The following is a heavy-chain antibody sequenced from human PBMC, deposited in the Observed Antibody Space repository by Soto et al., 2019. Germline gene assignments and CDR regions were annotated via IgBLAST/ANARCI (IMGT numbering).Heavy chain of an antibody. CDR3: ARGLDAFDI. J-gene: IGHJ3*02. CDR1: GFTFSSYA. Sequence: QVQLVESGGGVVQPGRSLRLSCAASGFTFSSYAMHWVRQAPGKGLEWVAVISYDGSNKYYADSVKGRFTISRDNSKNTLYLQMNSLRAEDTAVHYCARGLDAFDIWGQGTMVTVSS. V-gene: IGHV3-30-3*01. CDR2: ISYDGSNK.